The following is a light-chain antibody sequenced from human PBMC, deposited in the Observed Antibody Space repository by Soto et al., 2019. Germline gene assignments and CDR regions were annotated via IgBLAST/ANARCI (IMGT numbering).Light chain of an antibody. CDR1: SSNIGTSS. Sequence: QSVLTQPPSASGTPGQMVTISCSGSSSNIGTSSVHWYKHLPGTAPKPLIYTNEQRPSGVPDRFSGSKSGTTASLAISGLQSVDEADYYCAVWDDSLNGHVFGAGTEVTVL. CDR2: TNE. J-gene: IGLJ1*01. V-gene: IGLV1-44*01. CDR3: AVWDDSLNGHV.